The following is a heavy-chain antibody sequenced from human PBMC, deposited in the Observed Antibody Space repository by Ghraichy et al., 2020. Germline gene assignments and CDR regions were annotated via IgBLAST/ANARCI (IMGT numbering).Heavy chain of an antibody. Sequence: SETLSLTCTVSGGSIHNDNSFWSWIRQTPGKGLEWIAYISDSGSAYYNPSLKGRVTISIDTPKNQFSLKLTSVTAAHTAVYYCAREVNRPVTSDAFDIWGQGTLVTVSS. CDR3: AREVNRPVTSDAFDI. V-gene: IGHV4-30-4*01. CDR1: GGSIHNDNSF. J-gene: IGHJ3*02. D-gene: IGHD2-21*02. CDR2: ISDSGSA.